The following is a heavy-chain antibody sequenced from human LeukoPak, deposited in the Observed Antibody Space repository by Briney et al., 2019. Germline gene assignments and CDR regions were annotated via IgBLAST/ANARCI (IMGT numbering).Heavy chain of an antibody. Sequence: GGSLRLSCAASGFTFSSYAMSWVRQAPGKGLEWVSTISDNAYYADSVKGRFTISRDNSKNTLHLQMNSLRAEDTALYYCVKAIRPFNSGNYYSCLDYWGQGSLVTVSS. CDR3: VKAIRPFNSGNYYSCLDY. V-gene: IGHV3-23*01. CDR2: ISDNA. J-gene: IGHJ4*02. CDR1: GFTFSSYA. D-gene: IGHD3-22*01.